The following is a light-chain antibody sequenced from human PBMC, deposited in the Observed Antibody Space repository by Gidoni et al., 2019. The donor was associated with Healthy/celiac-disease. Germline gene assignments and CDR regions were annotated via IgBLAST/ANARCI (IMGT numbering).Light chain of an antibody. J-gene: IGKJ1*01. CDR1: QSVLYSSNNKNY. CDR3: QQYYSTPWT. V-gene: IGKV4-1*01. Sequence: DILMTQSPDSLAVSLGERATINCKSSQSVLYSSNNKNYLAWYQQKPGQPPKLLIYWASTRESGVPDRFSSSGSGTDFTLTISSLQAEDVAVYYCQQYYSTPWTFGQXTKVEIK. CDR2: WAS.